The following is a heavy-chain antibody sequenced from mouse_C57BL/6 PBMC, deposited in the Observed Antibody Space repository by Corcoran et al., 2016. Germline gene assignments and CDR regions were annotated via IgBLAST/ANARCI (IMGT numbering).Heavy chain of an antibody. V-gene: IGHV1-26*01. CDR3: AREVYAMDY. CDR1: GYTFTDYY. CDR2: INPNNGGT. J-gene: IGHJ4*01. Sequence: EVQLQPSGPELVKPGASVKISCNASGYTFTDYYMNWVKQSHGKSLEWIGDINPNNGGTSYNQKFKGKATLTVYKSSSTAYMELRSLTSEDSAVYYCAREVYAMDYWGQGTSVTVSS.